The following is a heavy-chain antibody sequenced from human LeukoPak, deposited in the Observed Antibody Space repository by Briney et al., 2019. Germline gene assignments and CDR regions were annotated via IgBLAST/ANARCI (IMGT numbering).Heavy chain of an antibody. V-gene: IGHV3-11*01. D-gene: IGHD6-13*01. CDR1: GFTFSDYY. CDR3: ARVGSSSWSNYYYYYMDV. CDR2: ISSSGSTI. Sequence: GGSLRLSCAASGFTFSDYYMSWIRQAPGKGLEWVSYISSSGSTIYYADSVKGRFTISRDNAKNSLYLQMNSLRAEDTAVYYCARVGSSSWSNYYYYYMDVWGKGTTVTISS. J-gene: IGHJ6*03.